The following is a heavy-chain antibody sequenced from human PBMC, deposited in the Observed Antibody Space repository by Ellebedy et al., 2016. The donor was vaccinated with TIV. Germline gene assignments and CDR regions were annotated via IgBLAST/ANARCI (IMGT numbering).Heavy chain of an antibody. V-gene: IGHV3-7*01. CDR2: IYQDGSFQ. CDR3: ARRGSYGDYAVQVNSWFDT. J-gene: IGHJ5*02. CDR1: GFSFRSYW. Sequence: GESLKISCTASGFSFRSYWMSWVRQAPGKGLEWVANIYQDGSFQYYLDSVKGRFTISRDNANKLLFLQMNSPRVEDTAVYYCARRGSYGDYAVQVNSWFDTWGQGTLVSVSS. D-gene: IGHD4-17*01.